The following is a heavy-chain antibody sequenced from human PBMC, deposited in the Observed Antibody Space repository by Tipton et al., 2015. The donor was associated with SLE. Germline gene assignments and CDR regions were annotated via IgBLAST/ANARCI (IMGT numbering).Heavy chain of an antibody. CDR3: ARDRVGSGDFNCFDP. J-gene: IGHJ5*02. CDR1: GFTFINYN. Sequence: GSLRLSCAASGFTFINYNMHWVRQAPGKGLEWVSSISSSSSYMYYADSVKGRFTISRDNAKNSLYLQMNSLRAEDTALYYCARDRVGSGDFNCFDPWGQGTLVTVSS. V-gene: IGHV3-21*06. D-gene: IGHD2-15*01. CDR2: ISSSSSYM.